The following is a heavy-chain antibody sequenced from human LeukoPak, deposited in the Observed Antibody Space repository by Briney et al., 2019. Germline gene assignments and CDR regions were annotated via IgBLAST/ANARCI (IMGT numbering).Heavy chain of an antibody. V-gene: IGHV3-23*01. CDR1: RFTFSSYA. J-gene: IGHJ4*02. Sequence: PGGALRLSRAPSRFTFSSYAMSWVRQAPGKGGEWGSAISGIVGGTYYADSGKGRFTIYRDNSKNKLYLQMHCLRAEETAVYYCAKDLGWIPYYFDYWGQGTLVTVSS. CDR2: ISGIVGGT. CDR3: AKDLGWIPYYFDY. D-gene: IGHD5-18*01.